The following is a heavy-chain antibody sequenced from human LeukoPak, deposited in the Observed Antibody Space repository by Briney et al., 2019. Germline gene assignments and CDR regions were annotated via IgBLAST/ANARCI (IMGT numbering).Heavy chain of an antibody. V-gene: IGHV1-2*02. J-gene: IGHJ6*02. Sequence: ASVKASCKASGYTFTGYYMHWVRQAPGQGLEWMGWINPNSGGTNYAQKFQGRVTMTRDTPISTAYMELSRLRSDDTAVYYCARGGYSSGWYANYYYGMDVWGQGTTVTVSS. CDR1: GYTFTGYY. D-gene: IGHD6-19*01. CDR3: ARGGYSSGWYANYYYGMDV. CDR2: INPNSGGT.